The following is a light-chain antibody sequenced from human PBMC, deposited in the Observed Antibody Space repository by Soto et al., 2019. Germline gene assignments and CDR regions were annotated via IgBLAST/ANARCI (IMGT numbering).Light chain of an antibody. J-gene: IGKJ1*01. V-gene: IGKV1-5*03. CDR2: KAS. Sequence: DIQMTQSPSTLSASVGDRVTITCRASQSLNSWLAWYQHKPGKAPKLLIHKASILASGVPSRFSGSDSGAEFTLTISSLQPDDFATYYCQHYIGDSVMFGQGTKVDIK. CDR1: QSLNSW. CDR3: QHYIGDSVM.